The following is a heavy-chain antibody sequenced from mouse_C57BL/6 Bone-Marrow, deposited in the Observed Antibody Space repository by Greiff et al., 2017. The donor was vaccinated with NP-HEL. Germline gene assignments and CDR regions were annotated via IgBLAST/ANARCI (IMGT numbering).Heavy chain of an antibody. Sequence: QVQLKQSGPELVKPGASVKISCKASGYAFSSSWMNWVKQRPGKGLEWIGRIYPGDGDTNYNGKFKGKATLTADKSSSTAYMQLSSLTSEDSAVYFCAIPYYYGSSYWFAYWGQGTLVTVSA. J-gene: IGHJ3*01. CDR3: AIPYYYGSSYWFAY. D-gene: IGHD1-1*01. V-gene: IGHV1-82*01. CDR1: GYAFSSSW. CDR2: IYPGDGDT.